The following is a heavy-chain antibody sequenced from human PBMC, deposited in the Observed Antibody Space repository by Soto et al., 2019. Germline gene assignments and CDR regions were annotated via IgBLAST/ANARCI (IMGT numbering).Heavy chain of an antibody. CDR3: ARGAFHNYYVDY. J-gene: IGHJ4*02. D-gene: IGHD3-16*01. Sequence: EVQLVESGGDSVQPGGSLRLSCAASGFTFSTYWMHWVRQAPGEGLLWVSRIKGDESTTSSADSVKGRFTISRDNAKKTVYLHVNSLRADDTAVYYCARGAFHNYYVDYWGQGTLVTVSS. CDR2: IKGDESTT. V-gene: IGHV3-74*01. CDR1: GFTFSTYW.